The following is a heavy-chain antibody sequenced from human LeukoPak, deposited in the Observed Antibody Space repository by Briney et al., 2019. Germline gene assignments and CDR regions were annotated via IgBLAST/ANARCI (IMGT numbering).Heavy chain of an antibody. CDR3: AREGSGYSTNFDY. CDR1: GGSFISYY. V-gene: IGHV4-59*12. Sequence: SETLSLTCTVSGGSFISYYLTWIRQPPGKGLEWIGYTYSSGTANYNPALKSRVTISVDTSKNQFSLKLNSVTAADTAVYFCAREGSGYSTNFDYWGQGTLVTVSS. CDR2: TYSSGTA. J-gene: IGHJ4*02. D-gene: IGHD3-3*01.